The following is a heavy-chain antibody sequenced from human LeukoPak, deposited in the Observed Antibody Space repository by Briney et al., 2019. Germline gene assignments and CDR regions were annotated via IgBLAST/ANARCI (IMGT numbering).Heavy chain of an antibody. CDR2: IYSGGST. Sequence: TGGSLRLSCAASGFTVSSNYMSWVRQAPGKGLEWVSVIYSGGSTYYADSVKGRFTISRDNSKNTLYLQMNSLRAEDTAVYYCAKHYDISGYYPYWGQGTLVTVSS. D-gene: IGHD3-22*01. CDR1: GFTVSSNY. V-gene: IGHV3-66*04. CDR3: AKHYDISGYYPY. J-gene: IGHJ4*02.